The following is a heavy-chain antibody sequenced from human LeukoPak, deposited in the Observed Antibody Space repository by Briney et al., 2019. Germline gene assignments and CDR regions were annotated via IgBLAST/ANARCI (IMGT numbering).Heavy chain of an antibody. CDR3: ARLYAVVPAAQDCYYGMDV. Sequence: GESLKVSCKGSGYSFTSYWIGWVRQMTGKGLEWMGIIYPGDSDTRYSPSFQGQVTISADKSISTAYPQWSSLKASDTAMYYCARLYAVVPAAQDCYYGMDVWGQGTTVTVSS. J-gene: IGHJ6*02. CDR2: IYPGDSDT. D-gene: IGHD2-2*01. CDR1: GYSFTSYW. V-gene: IGHV5-51*01.